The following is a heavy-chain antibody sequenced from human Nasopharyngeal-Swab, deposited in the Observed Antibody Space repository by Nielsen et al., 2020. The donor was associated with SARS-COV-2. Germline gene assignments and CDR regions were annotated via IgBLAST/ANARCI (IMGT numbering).Heavy chain of an antibody. V-gene: IGHV3-23*01. CDR2: ISSTSRYI. CDR3: AKDLVRTAMVLPVGRFDY. Sequence: WIRQPPGKGLEWVSSISSTSRYIFHADSVKGRFTISRDNSKNTLYLQMNSLRAEDTAVYYCAKDLVRTAMVLPVGRFDYWGQGTLVTVSS. D-gene: IGHD5-18*01. J-gene: IGHJ4*02.